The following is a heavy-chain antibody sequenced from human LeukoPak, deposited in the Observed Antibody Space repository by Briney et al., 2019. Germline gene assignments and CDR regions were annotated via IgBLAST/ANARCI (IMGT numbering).Heavy chain of an antibody. CDR1: GFTFSDYS. V-gene: IGHV3-11*01. CDR2: ISGGGSSL. CDR3: ARNVSAPGPSYIDV. J-gene: IGHJ6*03. Sequence: PGGSLRLSCAASGFTFSDYSMNWIRQSPGKGLEWVSYISGGGSSLYYADSVKGRFTISRDNAKNSLYLQMNSLRAEDTAVYYCARNVSAPGPSYIDVRGKGTTVTVSS. D-gene: IGHD6-19*01.